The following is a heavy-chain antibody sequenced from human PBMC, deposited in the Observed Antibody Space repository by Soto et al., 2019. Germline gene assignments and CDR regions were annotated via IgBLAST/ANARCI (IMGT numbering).Heavy chain of an antibody. J-gene: IGHJ4*02. V-gene: IGHV1-2*02. CDR2: INPKSGGT. D-gene: IGHD5-12*01. CDR1: GNSFTGYY. Sequence: QVQMVQSGAEVKKPGASVKVSCKASGNSFTGYYVHWVRQAPGQGLEWMGWINPKSGGTKYAQKFQGRVTMTRDMSINTAYMELSSLRSDDTAVYFCARDGVVPTMDWGQGTLVTVSS. CDR3: ARDGVVPTMD.